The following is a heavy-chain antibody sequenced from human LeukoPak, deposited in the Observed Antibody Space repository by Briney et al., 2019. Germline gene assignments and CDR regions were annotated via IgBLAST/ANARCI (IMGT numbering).Heavy chain of an antibody. J-gene: IGHJ4*02. CDR3: ARGNYCSGGSCSVFYFDY. V-gene: IGHV4-4*07. CDR1: GGSISNYY. D-gene: IGHD2-15*01. CDR2: IYISGST. Sequence: PSETLSLTCTVSGGSISNYYWSWIRQSAGKRLEWTGRIYISGSTNYNPSLKSRVTMSVDTSKNQFSLKLSSVTAADTALYYCARGNYCSGGSCSVFYFDYWGQGTLVTVPS.